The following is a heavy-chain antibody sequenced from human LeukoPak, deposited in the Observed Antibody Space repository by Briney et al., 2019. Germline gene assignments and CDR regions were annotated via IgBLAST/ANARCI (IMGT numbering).Heavy chain of an antibody. D-gene: IGHD2-2*01. Sequence: SETLSLTCTVSGGSISSDYYWSWIRQPPGKGLEWIGHIYYSGRTYYNTSLKSRLIISVDTSKNLFSLKLSSVTAADTAVYYCARLSYCSSTSCKNNWFDPWGQGTLVTVSS. J-gene: IGHJ5*02. CDR3: ARLSYCSSTSCKNNWFDP. CDR1: GGSISSDYY. V-gene: IGHV4-30-4*01. CDR2: IYYSGRT.